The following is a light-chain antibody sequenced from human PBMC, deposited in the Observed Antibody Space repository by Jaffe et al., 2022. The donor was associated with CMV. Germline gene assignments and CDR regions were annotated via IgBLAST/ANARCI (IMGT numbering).Light chain of an antibody. Sequence: QPLLTQPPSASATPGQRVTISCSGSSSNIGSNSVNWYQHLPGTAPKLLISGNHERPSGVPDRFSGSKSGTSASLAISGLQSEDEADYYCATWDDSLNGRVFGGGTKLTVL. CDR3: ATWDDSLNGRV. CDR1: SSNIGSNS. CDR2: GNH. J-gene: IGLJ3*02. V-gene: IGLV1-44*01.